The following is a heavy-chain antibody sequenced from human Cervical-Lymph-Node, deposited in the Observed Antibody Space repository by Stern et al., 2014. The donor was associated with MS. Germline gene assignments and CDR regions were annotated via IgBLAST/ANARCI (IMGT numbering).Heavy chain of an antibody. CDR2: IIPMNDAA. CDR3: ARSFRRYYDSTGYPDALDV. V-gene: IGHV1-69*01. CDR1: GETFINHA. J-gene: IGHJ3*01. D-gene: IGHD3-22*01. Sequence: QVQLVQSGAEVKKPGSSVKVSCKASGETFINHAFTWVRQAPGQGLNLMGGIIPMNDAAKYAQKLPGRVTITADASTNTVYMELSSLRSEDTAMFYCARSFRRYYDSTGYPDALDVWGQGTMVTVSS.